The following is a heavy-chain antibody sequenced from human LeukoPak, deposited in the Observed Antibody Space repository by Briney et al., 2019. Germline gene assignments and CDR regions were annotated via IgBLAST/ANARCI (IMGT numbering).Heavy chain of an antibody. J-gene: IGHJ4*02. V-gene: IGHV3-48*01. D-gene: IGHD3-3*01. CDR1: GFTVSSNY. CDR3: ARIGSGYYPDY. Sequence: GGSLRLSCAASGFTVSSNYMNWVRQAPGKGLEWVSYISSSSSNIQYADSVKGRFTISRDNAKNSLNLQMSSLRAEDTAVYYCARIGSGYYPDYWGQGTLVTVSS. CDR2: ISSSSSNI.